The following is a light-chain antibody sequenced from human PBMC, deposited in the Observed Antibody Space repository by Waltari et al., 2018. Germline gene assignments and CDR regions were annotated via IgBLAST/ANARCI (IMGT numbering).Light chain of an antibody. CDR2: GAS. V-gene: IGKV3-15*01. Sequence: EIVMTQSPATLSVSPGERPTLSCRASRSVSSNLAWHQQKHGQAPRHPIYGASTRATGTPARFSGSGSGTEFTLTISSLQSEDFAVYYCQQYNNWPRTFGQGTKVEI. J-gene: IGKJ1*01. CDR1: RSVSSN. CDR3: QQYNNWPRT.